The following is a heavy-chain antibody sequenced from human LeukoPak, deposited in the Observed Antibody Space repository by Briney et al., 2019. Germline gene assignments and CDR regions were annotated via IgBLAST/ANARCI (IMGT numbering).Heavy chain of an antibody. CDR2: IYPGDSDT. CDR3: ARLPMAAAGTEYFDY. CDR1: GYSFTNYW. Sequence: GGALQISCKGSGYSFTNYWIGWVRQMPGKGLEWMGIIYPGDSDTRYSPSFQGQVTISTDKSISTAYLQWSSLKASDTAMYYCARLPMAAAGTEYFDYWGQGTLVTVSS. J-gene: IGHJ4*02. D-gene: IGHD6-13*01. V-gene: IGHV5-51*01.